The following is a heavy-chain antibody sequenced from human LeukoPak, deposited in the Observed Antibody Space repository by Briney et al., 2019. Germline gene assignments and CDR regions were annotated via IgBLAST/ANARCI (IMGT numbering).Heavy chain of an antibody. CDR1: GFTFSSYA. CDR2: ISGSGGNT. D-gene: IGHD2-2*01. J-gene: IGHJ6*02. Sequence: PGGSLGLSCAASGFTFSSYAMTWVRQAPGKGLEWVSGISGSGGNTYYPDSVRGRFTISRDNSKNTLYLQMNSLRAEDTAVYYCAKDGTGYCSSTSCHMGYYYYGMDVWGQGTTVTVSS. CDR3: AKDGTGYCSSTSCHMGYYYYGMDV. V-gene: IGHV3-23*01.